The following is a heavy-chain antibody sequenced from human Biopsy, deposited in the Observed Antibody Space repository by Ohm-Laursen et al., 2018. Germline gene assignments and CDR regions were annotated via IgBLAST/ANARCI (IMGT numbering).Heavy chain of an antibody. CDR3: AKDGGQWLGGAFDI. CDR1: GFTFSSHA. CDR2: INGSGGST. V-gene: IGHV3-23*01. Sequence: SLRLSCAASGFTFSSHAMSWVRQAPGKGLECVSVINGSGGSTYYADPVKGRFTISRDNSRDTVHLQMNSLRYEDTALYYCAKDGGQWLGGAFDIWGHGTMVSVSS. D-gene: IGHD6-19*01. J-gene: IGHJ3*02.